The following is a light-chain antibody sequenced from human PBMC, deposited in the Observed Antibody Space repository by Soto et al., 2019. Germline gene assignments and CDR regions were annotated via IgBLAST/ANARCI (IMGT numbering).Light chain of an antibody. CDR2: GTS. Sequence: ETVLTQSPVTLSVSPGERATLSCRASQSLSSNSLAWYQQKPGQAPRLLIFGTSRRATAIPDRFSGSGSGTDFTLTISRLEPEDFAVYYCQQYGGSTRFFGGGTKVDIK. V-gene: IGKV3-20*01. CDR3: QQYGGSTRF. J-gene: IGKJ4*01. CDR1: QSLSSNS.